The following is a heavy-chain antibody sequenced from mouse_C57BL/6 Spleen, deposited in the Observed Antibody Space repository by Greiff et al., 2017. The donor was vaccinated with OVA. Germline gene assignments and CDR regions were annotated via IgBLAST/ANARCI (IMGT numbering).Heavy chain of an antibody. J-gene: IGHJ3*01. CDR2: INPNNGGT. D-gene: IGHD2-10*01. CDR3: AIDLLLGWFAY. V-gene: IGHV1-22*01. CDR1: GYTFTDYN. Sequence: VQLKQSGPELVKPGASVKMSCKASGYTFTDYNMHWVKQSHGKSLEWIGYINPNNGGTSYNQKFKGKATLTVNKSSSTAYMELRSLTSEDSAVYYCAIDLLLGWFAYWGQGTLVTVSA.